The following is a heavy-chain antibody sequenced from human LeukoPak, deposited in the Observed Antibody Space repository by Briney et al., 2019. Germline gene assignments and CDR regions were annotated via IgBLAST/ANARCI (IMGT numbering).Heavy chain of an antibody. CDR1: KFTFSSYS. Sequence: GGSLRLSCAASKFTFSSYSMNWVRQAPGKGLEWVSSISSSSSYIYYLDSVKGRFTISRDNAKNSLYLQMNSLRAEDTAVYYCAELGITMIGGVWGKGTTVTISS. V-gene: IGHV3-21*01. J-gene: IGHJ6*04. CDR3: AELGITMIGGV. CDR2: ISSSSSYI. D-gene: IGHD3-10*02.